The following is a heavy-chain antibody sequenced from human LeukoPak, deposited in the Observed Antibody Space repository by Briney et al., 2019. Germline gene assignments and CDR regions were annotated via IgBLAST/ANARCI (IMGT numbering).Heavy chain of an antibody. Sequence: KSGGSLRLSCAASGFAFIDYYMSWIRQAPGKGLEWVSYISSDGGTIYYADSVKGRFTISRDNAKSSLYLQMNSLRAEDTAVYYCARVAYYYDISGYSYQYYYYYMDVWGQGTLVTVSS. CDR2: ISSDGGTI. J-gene: IGHJ6*03. V-gene: IGHV3-11*01. CDR1: GFAFIDYY. CDR3: ARVAYYYDISGYSYQYYYYYMDV. D-gene: IGHD3-22*01.